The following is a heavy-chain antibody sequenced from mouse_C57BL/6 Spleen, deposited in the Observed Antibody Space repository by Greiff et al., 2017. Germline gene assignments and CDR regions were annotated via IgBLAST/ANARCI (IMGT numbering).Heavy chain of an antibody. J-gene: IGHJ2*01. CDR2: INPYNGGT. CDR1: GYTFTDYY. Sequence: EVQLQQSGPVLVKPGASVKMSCKASGYTFTDYYMNWVKQSHGKSLEWIGVINPYNGGTSYNQKFKGKATLTVDKSSSTAYMELNSLTSEDSAVYYCARSRGLYYFDYWGQGTTLTVSS. V-gene: IGHV1-19*01. CDR3: ARSRGLYYFDY.